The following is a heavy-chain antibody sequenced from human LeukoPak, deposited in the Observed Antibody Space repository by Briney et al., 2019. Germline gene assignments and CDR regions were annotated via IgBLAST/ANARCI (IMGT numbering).Heavy chain of an antibody. Sequence: GGSLRLYCAASGFTVSSNYMSWVRQTPGKGLEWVSVIYSGGSTYYADSARGRFTISRDNSKNTLYLQMNSLRAEDTAVYYCARDAPLDYRGQGTLVTVSS. CDR2: IYSGGST. CDR3: ARDAPLDY. CDR1: GFTVSSNY. D-gene: IGHD1-1*01. V-gene: IGHV3-53*01. J-gene: IGHJ4*02.